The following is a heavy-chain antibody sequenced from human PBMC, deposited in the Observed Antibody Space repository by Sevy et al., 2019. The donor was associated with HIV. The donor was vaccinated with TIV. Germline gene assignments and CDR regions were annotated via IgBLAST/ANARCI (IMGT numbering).Heavy chain of an antibody. CDR3: ARGRPDYYYGMDV. V-gene: IGHV4-59*01. J-gene: IGHJ6*02. CDR2: IYYTRST. Sequence: SETLSLTCNVSGDSISGYYWSWIRQPPGKGLEWIGYIYYTRSTNYNPSLKSRVTLSKDTSKNQVSLKLGSVIVADTAVYYCARGRPDYYYGMDVWGQGITVTVSS. CDR1: GDSISGYY.